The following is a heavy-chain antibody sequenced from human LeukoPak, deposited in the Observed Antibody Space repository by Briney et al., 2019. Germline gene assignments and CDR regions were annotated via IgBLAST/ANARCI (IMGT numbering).Heavy chain of an antibody. V-gene: IGHV1-69*04. D-gene: IGHD3-10*01. Sequence: SVKVSCKAPGGTFSNYAISWVRQAPGQGLEWVGRIIPILGVANYAQKFQGRVTITADKSTSTAYMELSSLRSEDTAVYYCAREAGGTYGYFDYWGQGTLVTVSS. CDR2: IIPILGVA. CDR3: AREAGGTYGYFDY. CDR1: GGTFSNYA. J-gene: IGHJ4*02.